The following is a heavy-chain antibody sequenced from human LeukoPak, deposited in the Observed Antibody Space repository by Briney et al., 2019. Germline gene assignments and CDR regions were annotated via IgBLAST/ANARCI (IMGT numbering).Heavy chain of an antibody. CDR1: GGSISSSIYY. CDR2: TYYSGST. D-gene: IGHD3-10*01. J-gene: IGHJ6*04. V-gene: IGHV4-39*07. Sequence: PSETLSLTCTVSGGSISSSIYYWGWIRQPPGKGLEWIGSTYYSGSTYYNPSLKSRVTISVDTSKNQFSLKLSSVTAADTAVYYCAREGSAGSMDVWGKGTTVTVSS. CDR3: AREGSAGSMDV.